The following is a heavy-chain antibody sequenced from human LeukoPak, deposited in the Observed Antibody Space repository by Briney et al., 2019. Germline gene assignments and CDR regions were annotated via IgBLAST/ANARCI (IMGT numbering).Heavy chain of an antibody. J-gene: IGHJ5*02. V-gene: IGHV3-23*01. CDR1: GFTFSAFS. Sequence: GGSLRLSCAASGFTFSAFSMTWVRQAPGKAPEWISSISGGGSSVFYAGSVRGRFTFSRDNSRNTLYLQMDSLRAEDTAVYYCAKGAGAGKGGWFDPWGQGTQVTVSS. CDR3: AKGAGAGKGGWFDP. CDR2: ISGGGSSV. D-gene: IGHD6-13*01.